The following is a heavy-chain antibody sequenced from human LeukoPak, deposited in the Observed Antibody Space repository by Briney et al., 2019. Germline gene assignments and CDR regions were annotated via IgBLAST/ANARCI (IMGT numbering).Heavy chain of an antibody. V-gene: IGHV3-23*01. CDR2: ISGSGGST. CDR1: GFTFSSYA. CDR3: ARYNWNDANFDY. D-gene: IGHD1-1*01. J-gene: IGHJ4*02. Sequence: GGSLRLSRAASGFTFSSYAMSWVRQAPGKGLEWVSAISGSGGSTYYADSVKGRFTTSRDNSKNTLYLQMNSLRAEDTAVYYCARYNWNDANFDYWGQGTLVTVSS.